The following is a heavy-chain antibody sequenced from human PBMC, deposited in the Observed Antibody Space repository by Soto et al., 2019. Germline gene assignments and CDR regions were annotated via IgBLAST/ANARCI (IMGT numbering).Heavy chain of an antibody. CDR3: ARAYRTTDYYYGMDV. CDR1: GGSISSYY. V-gene: IGHV4-59*01. D-gene: IGHD1-1*01. CDR2: TYYSGST. J-gene: IGHJ6*02. Sequence: QVQLQESGPGLVKPSETLSLTCTVSGGSISSYYWSWIRQPPGKGLEWIGYTYYSGSTNYNPSLKSRVTIPEDTSKNHFPLKLSSVTAADSAVYYCARAYRTTDYYYGMDVWGPGTPVTVSS.